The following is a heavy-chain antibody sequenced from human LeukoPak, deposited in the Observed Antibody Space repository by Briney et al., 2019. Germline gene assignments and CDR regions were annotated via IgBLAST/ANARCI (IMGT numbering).Heavy chain of an antibody. CDR1: GYTFTGYY. D-gene: IGHD2-2*01. CDR2: INPNSGGT. J-gene: IGHJ3*02. CDR3: ARGSRDLTDIVVVPAAKGAFDI. Sequence: GASVKVSCKASGYTFTGYYMHWVRQAPGQGLEWMGWINPNSGGTNYAKKFQGRVTMTRDTSSSTAYMELSRLISDDTAVYYCARGSRDLTDIVVVPAAKGAFDIWGQGTMVTVSS. V-gene: IGHV1-2*02.